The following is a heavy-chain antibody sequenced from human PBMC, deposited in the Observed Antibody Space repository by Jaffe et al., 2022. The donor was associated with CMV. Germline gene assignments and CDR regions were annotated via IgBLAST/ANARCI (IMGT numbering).Heavy chain of an antibody. D-gene: IGHD2-21*02. CDR3: ALTYCGGDCYYYRDAFDI. Sequence: EVQLVQSGAEVKKPGESLKISCKGSGYSFTSYWIGWVRQMPGKGLEWMGIIYPGDSDTRYSPSFQGQVTISADKSISTAYLQWSSLKASDTAMYYCALTYCGGDCYYYRDAFDIWGQGTMVTVSS. CDR1: GYSFTSYW. J-gene: IGHJ3*02. V-gene: IGHV5-51*01. CDR2: IYPGDSDT.